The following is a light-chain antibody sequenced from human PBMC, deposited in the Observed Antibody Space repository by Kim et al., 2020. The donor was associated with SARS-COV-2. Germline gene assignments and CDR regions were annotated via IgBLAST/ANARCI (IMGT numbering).Light chain of an antibody. CDR2: QDS. CDR3: QAWDSSTAWV. CDR1: KLGDKY. Sequence: VSPGQTASITCSGDKLGDKYACWYQQKPGQSPVLVIYQDSKRPSGIPERFSGSNSGNTATLTISGTQAMDEADYYCQAWDSSTAWVLGGGTQQTVL. J-gene: IGLJ2*01. V-gene: IGLV3-1*01.